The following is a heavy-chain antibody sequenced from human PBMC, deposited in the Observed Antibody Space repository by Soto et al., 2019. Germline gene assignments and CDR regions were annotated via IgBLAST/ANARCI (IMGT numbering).Heavy chain of an antibody. J-gene: IGHJ4*01. CDR1: GFTFSSYA. CDR2: ISGSGGST. Sequence: GGTLRLSCAASGFTFSSYAMSWVRQAPGKGLEWVSAISGSGGSTYYEDSVKGRFTISRDNSKNTLYLQMNSLRAEDTAVYYCTKSYGFGWLLTGLRRFDYWGQGTLVTVSS. CDR3: TKSYGFGWLLTGLRRFDY. V-gene: IGHV3-23*01. D-gene: IGHD1-26*01.